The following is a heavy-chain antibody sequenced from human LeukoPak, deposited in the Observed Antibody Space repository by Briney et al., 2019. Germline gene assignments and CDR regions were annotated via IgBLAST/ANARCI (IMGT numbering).Heavy chain of an antibody. D-gene: IGHD6-19*01. CDR2: ISYDGSNK. Sequence: PGGSLRLSCAASGFTFSSYAMHWVRQAPGKGLEWVAVISYDGSNKYYADSVKGRFTISRDNSKNTLYLQMNSLRAEDTAVYYCARDSSGWHDNWFDPWGQGTLVTVSS. CDR3: ARDSSGWHDNWFDP. CDR1: GFTFSSYA. V-gene: IGHV3-30*04. J-gene: IGHJ5*02.